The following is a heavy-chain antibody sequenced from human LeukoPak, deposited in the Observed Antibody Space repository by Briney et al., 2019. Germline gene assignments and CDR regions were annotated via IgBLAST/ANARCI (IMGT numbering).Heavy chain of an antibody. V-gene: IGHV4-4*07. CDR1: GGSISSYY. Sequence: SETLSLTCTVSGGSISSYYWSWIRQPAGKGLEWIGRIYTSGSTNYNPSLKSRVTMSVDTSKNQFSLKLSSVTAADTAVYYCARGLYSSSWYWVEYFQHWGQGTLVTVSS. CDR2: IYTSGST. J-gene: IGHJ1*01. D-gene: IGHD6-13*01. CDR3: ARGLYSSSWYWVEYFQH.